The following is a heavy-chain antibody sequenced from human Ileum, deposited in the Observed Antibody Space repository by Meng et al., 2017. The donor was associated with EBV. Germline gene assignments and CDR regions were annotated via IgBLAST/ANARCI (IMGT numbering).Heavy chain of an antibody. CDR3: AREGSGYDYLGY. J-gene: IGHJ4*02. V-gene: IGHV3-74*03. CDR1: RFIFSSYW. CDR2: IDSDGSST. D-gene: IGHD5-12*01. Sequence: EVKVVGSGGGLVQQGGSLRLSCVGSRFIFSSYWMHWVRQVPGKGLVWVSRIDSDGSSTTYADSVKGRFTISRDNDKNTLYLQMNSLRVDDTAVYFCAREGSGYDYLGYWGQGTLVTVSS.